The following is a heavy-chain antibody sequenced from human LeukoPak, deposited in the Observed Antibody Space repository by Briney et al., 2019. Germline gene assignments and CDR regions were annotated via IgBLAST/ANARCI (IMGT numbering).Heavy chain of an antibody. V-gene: IGHV1-8*01. CDR1: GYTFTSYD. CDR2: MNPNSGNT. Sequence: GASVKVSCKASGYTFTSYDINWVRQATGQGLEWMGWMNPNSGNTGYAQKFQGRVTMTRNTSISTAYMELSSLRSEDTAEYYCARGRTRPTIFGVVTLSFDYWGQGTLVTVSS. D-gene: IGHD3-3*01. J-gene: IGHJ4*02. CDR3: ARGRTRPTIFGVVTLSFDY.